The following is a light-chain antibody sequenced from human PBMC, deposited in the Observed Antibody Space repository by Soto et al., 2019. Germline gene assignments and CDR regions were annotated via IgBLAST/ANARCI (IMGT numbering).Light chain of an antibody. CDR1: SSNIGSNY. V-gene: IGLV1-47*01. J-gene: IGLJ2*01. Sequence: QSVLTQPPSASGTPGQRVTISCSGSSSNIGSNYVYWYQQLPGTVPKLLIYRNNQRPSGVPDRFSGSKSGTSASLAISGLRSEDEADYYCAAWDDSLSAHVVFGGGTKVTVL. CDR3: AAWDDSLSAHVV. CDR2: RNN.